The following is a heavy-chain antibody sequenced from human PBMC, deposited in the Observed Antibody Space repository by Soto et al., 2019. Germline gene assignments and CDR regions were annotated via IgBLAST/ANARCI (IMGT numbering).Heavy chain of an antibody. Sequence: QLQLQESGSGLVKPSQTLSLTCAVSGGSISSGGYSWSWIRQPPGKGLEWIGYIYHSGSTYYNPSLKSRVTISVDRSKTHYSLKPSSVTAADTAVYYCASRSGDYGRNPGYFDYWGQGTLVTVSS. CDR3: ASRSGDYGRNPGYFDY. CDR1: GGSISSGGYS. CDR2: IYHSGST. V-gene: IGHV4-30-2*01. J-gene: IGHJ4*02. D-gene: IGHD4-17*01.